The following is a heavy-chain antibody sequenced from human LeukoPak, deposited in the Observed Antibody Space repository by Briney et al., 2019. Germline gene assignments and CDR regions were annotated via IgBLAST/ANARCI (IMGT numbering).Heavy chain of an antibody. V-gene: IGHV3-30*02. Sequence: SGGSLRLSCAASGFTFSSYGMHWVRQAPGKGLEWVAFIRYDGSNKYYADSVKGRFTISRDNSKNTLYLQMNSLRAEDTAVYYCARGYSSGSRWGYWGQGTLVTVSS. CDR3: ARGYSSGSRWGY. CDR2: IRYDGSNK. J-gene: IGHJ4*02. CDR1: GFTFSSYG. D-gene: IGHD6-19*01.